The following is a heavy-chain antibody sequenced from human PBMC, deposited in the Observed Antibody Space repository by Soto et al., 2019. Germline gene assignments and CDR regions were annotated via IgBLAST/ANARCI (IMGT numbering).Heavy chain of an antibody. Sequence: PGGSLRLSFAASGFTFSSYAMSWVRQAPGKWLEWVSAISGSGGSTYYADSVKGRFTISRDNSKNTLYLQMNSLRDEDTAVYYCAKDPTLAAAALPLNWFDPWGQGTLVTVSS. V-gene: IGHV3-23*01. CDR3: AKDPTLAAAALPLNWFDP. CDR2: ISGSGGST. CDR1: GFTFSSYA. D-gene: IGHD6-13*01. J-gene: IGHJ5*02.